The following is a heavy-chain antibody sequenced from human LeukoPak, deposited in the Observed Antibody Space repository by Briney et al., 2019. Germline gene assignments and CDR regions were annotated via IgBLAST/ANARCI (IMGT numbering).Heavy chain of an antibody. CDR1: GYTFTSYA. Sequence: ASVKVSCKASGYTFTSYAMHWVRQAPGQRLEWMGWINAGNGNTKYSQKFQGRVTITRDTSASTAYMELSSLRSEDTAVYYCAKDEKGYYHDTSGHPDAFDIWGQGTMVTVSS. V-gene: IGHV1-3*01. CDR3: AKDEKGYYHDTSGHPDAFDI. J-gene: IGHJ3*02. D-gene: IGHD3-22*01. CDR2: INAGNGNT.